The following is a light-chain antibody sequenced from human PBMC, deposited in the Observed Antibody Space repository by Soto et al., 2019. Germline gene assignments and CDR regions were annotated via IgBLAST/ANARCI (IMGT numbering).Light chain of an antibody. Sequence: EIVLTQSPGTLSLSPGERATLSCRASQSVSSSYLAWYQQKPGQAPRLLIYDAFIRASGIPDRFSGSGSGTDFTLTISRLEPEDFAVYYCQQYGSSLPLTFGGGTKVDIK. J-gene: IGKJ4*01. V-gene: IGKV3-20*01. CDR1: QSVSSSY. CDR2: DAF. CDR3: QQYGSSLPLT.